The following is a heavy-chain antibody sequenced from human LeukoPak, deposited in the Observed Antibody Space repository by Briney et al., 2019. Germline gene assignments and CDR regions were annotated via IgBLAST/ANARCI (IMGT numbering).Heavy chain of an antibody. V-gene: IGHV1-2*02. Sequence: ASVKVSCKASGYTFTGHYMHWVRQAPGQGLEWMGWINPNSGYTNFAQKFQGRVTMTRDTSISTAYMELSRLRSADTAVYYCARDLPPIGSGNYDFPDYWGQGTLVTVSS. CDR3: ARDLPPIGSGNYDFPDY. CDR1: GYTFTGHY. CDR2: INPNSGYT. J-gene: IGHJ4*02. D-gene: IGHD1-26*01.